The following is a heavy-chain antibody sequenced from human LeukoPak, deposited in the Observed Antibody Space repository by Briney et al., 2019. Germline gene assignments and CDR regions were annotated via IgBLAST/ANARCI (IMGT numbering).Heavy chain of an antibody. CDR3: ARFHSGHSGWYALWYFDL. D-gene: IGHD6-19*01. J-gene: IGHJ2*01. CDR2: VYNSENT. CDR1: EGSGSGKC. V-gene: IGHV4-4*09. Sequence: SHSLSLTRVVSEGSGSGKCVGCVRHPTRKGQEWIGYVYNSENTKYNSSLESRVTISVDTSKNQFFLKLSSVTAADTAVYYCARFHSGHSGWYALWYFDLWPRGTLVRVSS.